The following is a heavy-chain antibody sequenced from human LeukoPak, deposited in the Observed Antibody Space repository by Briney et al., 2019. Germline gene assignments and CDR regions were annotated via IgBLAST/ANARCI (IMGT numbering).Heavy chain of an antibody. Sequence: SETLSLTCAVSGYSISSAFYWGWIRQSPGKGLEWIGTIHYSGSTSYNPSLKSRVTISVDTSKNQFSLKLSSVTAADTAVYYCTRGSIAYYYMDVWGKGTTVTISS. D-gene: IGHD3-22*01. CDR3: TRGSIAYYYMDV. V-gene: IGHV4-38-2*01. CDR1: GYSISSAFY. CDR2: IHYSGST. J-gene: IGHJ6*03.